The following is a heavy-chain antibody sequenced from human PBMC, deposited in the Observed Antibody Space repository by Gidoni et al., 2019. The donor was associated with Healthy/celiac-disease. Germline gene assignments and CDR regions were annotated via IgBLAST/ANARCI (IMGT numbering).Heavy chain of an antibody. J-gene: IGHJ4*02. D-gene: IGHD4-17*01. CDR1: EFTYSSYA. CDR2: ISYDGSNK. Sequence: QVQLVESGGGVVQPGRSLRLSYAASEFTYSSYAMHWVRQAPGKGLVWVAVISYDGSNKYYEDSVKGRFTISRDNSKHTLYLQMNSLRAEDTAVYYCARDGRYAYGDSRFYYWGQGTLVTVSS. V-gene: IGHV3-30*01. CDR3: ARDGRYAYGDSRFYY.